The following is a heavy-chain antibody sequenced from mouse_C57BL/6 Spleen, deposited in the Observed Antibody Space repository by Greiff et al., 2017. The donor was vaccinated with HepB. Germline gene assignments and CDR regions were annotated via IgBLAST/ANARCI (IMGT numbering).Heavy chain of an antibody. CDR3: ARQNYGSSYWYFDV. CDR2: ISNGGGST. CDR1: GFTFSDYY. V-gene: IGHV5-12*01. J-gene: IGHJ1*03. Sequence: VESGGGLVQPGGSLKLSCAASGFTFSDYYMYWVRQTPEKRLEWVAYISNGGGSTYYPDTVKGRFTISRDNDKNTLYLQMSRLKSEDTAIYYCARQNYGSSYWYFDVWGTGTTVTVSS. D-gene: IGHD1-1*01.